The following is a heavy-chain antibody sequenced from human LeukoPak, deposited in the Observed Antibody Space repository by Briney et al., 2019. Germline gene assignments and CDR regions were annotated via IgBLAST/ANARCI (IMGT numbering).Heavy chain of an antibody. J-gene: IGHJ4*02. V-gene: IGHV1-2*02. CDR3: ARDGGEI. D-gene: IGHD5-24*01. CDR2: INPKSGDT. Sequence: ASVKVSCKASGYTFTGFYIHWLRQAPGQGLQWMGWINPKSGDTNYAQKFQGRVTMTRDTSISAAYMELRSLRSDDTAVYYCARDGGEIWGQGTLSPSPQ. CDR1: GYTFTGFY.